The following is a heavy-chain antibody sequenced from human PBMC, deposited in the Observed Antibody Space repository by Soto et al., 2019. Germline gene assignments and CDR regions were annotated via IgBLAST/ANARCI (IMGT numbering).Heavy chain of an antibody. D-gene: IGHD6-19*01. J-gene: IGHJ4*02. CDR2: INPNSGGT. CDR1: GYTFTGYY. Sequence: ASVKVSCKASGYTFTGYYMHWVRQAPGQGLEWTGWINPNSGGTDYAQKFQGRVTMTRDTSITTAYMELSRLRSDDTAVYYCARGSAYSSGWSLFDYWGQGTLVTVSS. CDR3: ARGSAYSSGWSLFDY. V-gene: IGHV1-2*02.